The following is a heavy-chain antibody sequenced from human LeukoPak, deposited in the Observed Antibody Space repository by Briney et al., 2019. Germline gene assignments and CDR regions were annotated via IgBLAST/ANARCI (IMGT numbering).Heavy chain of an antibody. J-gene: IGHJ5*02. CDR3: ARERVTMVRGVHNWFDP. V-gene: IGHV1-46*01. Sequence: ASVKVSCKASGYTFTSYYMHWVRQAPGRGLEWMGIINPSGGSTSYAQKFQGGVTMTRDTSTSTVYMELSSLRSEDTAVYYCARERVTMVRGVHNWFDPWGQGTLVTVSS. CDR2: INPSGGST. CDR1: GYTFTSYY. D-gene: IGHD3-10*01.